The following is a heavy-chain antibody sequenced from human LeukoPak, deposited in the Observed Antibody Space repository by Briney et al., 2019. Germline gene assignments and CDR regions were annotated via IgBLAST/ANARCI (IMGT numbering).Heavy chain of an antibody. Sequence: GGSLRLSCAASGFTFSDYYMSWLRQAPGKGLEWVSYISSSGRTVYYADSVKGRFTISRDNAKNSLYLQMNSLRAEDTAVYYCARETGLRSWFDPWGQGTLVTVSS. CDR2: ISSSGRTV. CDR1: GFTFSDYY. D-gene: IGHD3-10*01. CDR3: ARETGLRSWFDP. J-gene: IGHJ5*02. V-gene: IGHV3-11*01.